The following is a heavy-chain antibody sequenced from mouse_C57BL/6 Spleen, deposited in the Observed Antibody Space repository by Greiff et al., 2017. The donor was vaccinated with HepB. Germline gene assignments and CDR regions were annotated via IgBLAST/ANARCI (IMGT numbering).Heavy chain of an antibody. J-gene: IGHJ3*01. CDR3: ARGGWLPRGFAY. V-gene: IGHV1-69*01. CDR2: IDPSDSYT. CDR1: GYTFTSYW. D-gene: IGHD2-3*01. Sequence: QVQLQQSGAELVMPGASVKLSCKASGYTFTSYWMHWVKQRPGQGLEWIGEIDPSDSYTNYNQKFKGKSTLTVDKSSSTAYMQLSSLTSEDSAVYYGARGGWLPRGFAYWGQGTLVTVSA.